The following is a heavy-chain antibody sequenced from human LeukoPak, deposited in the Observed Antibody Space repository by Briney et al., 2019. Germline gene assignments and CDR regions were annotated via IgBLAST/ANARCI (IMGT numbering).Heavy chain of an antibody. CDR1: GGSLSSSNW. V-gene: IGHV4-4*02. D-gene: IGHD2-15*01. CDR2: IYHSGST. J-gene: IGHJ4*02. Sequence: SETLSLTCAVSGGSLSSSNWWSWVRQPPGKGLEWIGEIYHSGSTNYNPSLKSRVTISVDKSKNQFSLKLSSVTAADTAVYYCARLFGYCSGGSCYPHYFDYWGQGTLVTVSS. CDR3: ARLFGYCSGGSCYPHYFDY.